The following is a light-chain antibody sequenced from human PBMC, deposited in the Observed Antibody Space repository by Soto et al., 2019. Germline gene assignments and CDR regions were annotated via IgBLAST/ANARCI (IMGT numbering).Light chain of an antibody. CDR1: QSVRSTY. J-gene: IGKJ1*01. CDR2: GVS. CDR3: QQYNNWPRT. Sequence: EIVMTQSPVTLSVSPGERATLSCRASQSVRSTYLAWYQQKPGQAPRLLIFGVSNRAAGIPARFSGSGSGPEFTLTISSLQSEDFPVYSCQQYNNWPRTFGQGPKVDIK. V-gene: IGKV3-15*01.